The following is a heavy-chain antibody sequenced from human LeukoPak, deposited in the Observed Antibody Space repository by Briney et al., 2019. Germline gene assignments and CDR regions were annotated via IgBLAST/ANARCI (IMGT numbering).Heavy chain of an antibody. CDR3: ARLSKGRYFDYIFDY. J-gene: IGHJ4*02. CDR1: GGSVSSTEFY. CDR2: IYYTGST. Sequence: ASETLSLTCTVSGGSVSSTEFYWGWLRQPPGKGLQWIGNIYYTGSTYYNPSLNSRVTMSVDTSQNQFSLKMTSVTAADTAVYYCARLSKGRYFDYIFDYWGQGTLVTVSS. V-gene: IGHV4-39*01. D-gene: IGHD3-9*01.